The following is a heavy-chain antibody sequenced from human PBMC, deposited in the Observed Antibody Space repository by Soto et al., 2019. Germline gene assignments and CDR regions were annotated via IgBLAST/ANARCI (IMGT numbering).Heavy chain of an antibody. CDR3: AKPRWPDGSDSFDI. V-gene: IGHV3-30*18. J-gene: IGHJ3*02. Sequence: SLKISCASSGVTFSSYGMHWVRQAPGKGLEWVAVISYDGSNKYYADSVKGRFTISRDNSKNTLYLQMNSLRAEDTAVYYCAKPRWPDGSDSFDIWGKGPMVTVSS. D-gene: IGHD3-10*01. CDR1: GVTFSSYG. CDR2: ISYDGSNK.